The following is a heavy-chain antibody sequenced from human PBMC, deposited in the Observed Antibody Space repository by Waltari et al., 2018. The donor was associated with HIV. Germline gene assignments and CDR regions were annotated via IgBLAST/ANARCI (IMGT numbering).Heavy chain of an antibody. D-gene: IGHD4-17*01. CDR2: MSSDGNKR. CDR3: VNDFYGGNSRWDYFEN. V-gene: IGHV3-30*18. Sequence: GRSLRLSCVAPGLAFTSYAMHWVRQAPGKGLEWVAVMSSDGNKRHYAGAVKGRFTISRDNSKDTLYLEMDSLRIEDTALYYCVNDFYGGNSRWDYFENWGQGTLVTVSS. J-gene: IGHJ4*02. CDR1: GLAFTSYA.